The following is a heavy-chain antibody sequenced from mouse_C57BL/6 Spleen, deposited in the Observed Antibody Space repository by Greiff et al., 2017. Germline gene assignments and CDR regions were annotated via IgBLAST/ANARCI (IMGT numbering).Heavy chain of an antibody. Sequence: EVQGVESGGGLVQPKGSLKLSCAASGFSFNTYAMNWVRQAPGKGLEWVARIRSKSNNYATYYADSVKDRFTISRDDSESMLYLQMNNLKTEDTAMYYCVVRQLRLRGYFDYWGQGTTLTVSS. V-gene: IGHV10-1*01. J-gene: IGHJ2*01. CDR2: IRSKSNNYAT. CDR1: GFSFNTYA. CDR3: VVRQLRLRGYFDY. D-gene: IGHD3-2*02.